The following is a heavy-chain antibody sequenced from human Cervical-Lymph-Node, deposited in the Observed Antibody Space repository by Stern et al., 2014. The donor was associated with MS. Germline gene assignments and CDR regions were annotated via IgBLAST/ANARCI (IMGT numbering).Heavy chain of an antibody. CDR2: NYPGGSDT. V-gene: IGHV5-51*01. CDR3: ARHCGFRPGCIDY. D-gene: IGHD2-21*01. J-gene: IGHJ4*02. Sequence: VQLVESGAEVKKPGESLKISCKGSGYSFTSYWIGWVRQMPGKGLEWMGINYPGGSDTRYSPSFQGQVTISAAKSISTAYLQWSILKASDTAMYYCARHCGFRPGCIDYWGQGTLVTVSS. CDR1: GYSFTSYW.